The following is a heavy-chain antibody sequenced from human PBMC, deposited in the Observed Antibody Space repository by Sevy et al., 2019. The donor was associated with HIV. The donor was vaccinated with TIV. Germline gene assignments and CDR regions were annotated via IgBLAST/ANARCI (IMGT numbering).Heavy chain of an antibody. V-gene: IGHV4-39*02. J-gene: IGHJ4*02. CDR3: TKSLKAWYDFPAFDH. CDR1: GGSITTGPYY. CDR2: MYGTVEPNGNT. Sequence: SETLSLTCSISGGSITTGPYYWAWIRQSPGKGPEWLGSMYGTVEPNGNTYYNPTLKTRIDMSMDKSNNRFALSLRSVIAADTAVYFCTKSLKAWYDFPAFDHWSQGIPVTVSS. D-gene: IGHD1-20*01.